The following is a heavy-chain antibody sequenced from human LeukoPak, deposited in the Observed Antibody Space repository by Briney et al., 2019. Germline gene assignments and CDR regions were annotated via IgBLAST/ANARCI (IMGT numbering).Heavy chain of an antibody. CDR1: GGSISGYY. D-gene: IGHD6-19*01. V-gene: IGHV4-59*05. J-gene: IGHJ4*02. Sequence: PSETLSLTCNVSGGSISGYYWSWIRQPAGKGLQWIGRIYSSGSTYYNASLKSRLTISVDTSKNQFSLKLSSVTAADTAVYYCARLSGGTQWLAPFDYWGQGTLVTVSS. CDR3: ARLSGGTQWLAPFDY. CDR2: IYSSGST.